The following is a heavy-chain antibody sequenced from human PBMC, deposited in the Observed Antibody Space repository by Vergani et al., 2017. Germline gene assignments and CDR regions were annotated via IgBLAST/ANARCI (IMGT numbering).Heavy chain of an antibody. CDR3: ARDTVTCSRYFDY. CDR1: GFTFSNYG. Sequence: QVQLVESGGGVVQPGGSLRLSCGASGFTFSNYGMHWVRQAPGKGLEWVTFIRYDGSNKYYADSVKGRLTISRDNSKNTLFLQMNSLRPEDTAVYYCARDTVTCSRYFDYWGQGTLVTVSS. CDR2: IRYDGSNK. V-gene: IGHV3-30*02. J-gene: IGHJ4*02. D-gene: IGHD6-19*01.